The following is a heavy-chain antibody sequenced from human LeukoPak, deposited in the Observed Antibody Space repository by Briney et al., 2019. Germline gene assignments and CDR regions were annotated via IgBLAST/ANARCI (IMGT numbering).Heavy chain of an antibody. Sequence: ASVKVSCKASGYTFTGYYMHWVRQAPGQGLEWMGWINANSGGTNYAQKFQGRVTMTRDTSISTAYMELSRLRSDDTAVYYCARPLYDFWSGYLYYWGQGTLVTVSS. CDR2: INANSGGT. CDR1: GYTFTGYY. J-gene: IGHJ4*02. V-gene: IGHV1-2*02. D-gene: IGHD3-3*01. CDR3: ARPLYDFWSGYLYY.